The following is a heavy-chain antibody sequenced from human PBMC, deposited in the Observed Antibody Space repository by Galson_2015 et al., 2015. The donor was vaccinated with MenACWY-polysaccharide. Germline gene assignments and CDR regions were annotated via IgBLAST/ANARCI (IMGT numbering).Heavy chain of an antibody. CDR2: ISYDGSNK. D-gene: IGHD1-20*01. J-gene: IGHJ4*02. Sequence: SLRLSCAASGFTFSSYAMHWVRQAPGKGLEWVAVISYDGSNKYYADSVKGRFTISRDNSKNTLYLQMNSLRAEDTAVYYCARDITGAEDYSGQGTLVTVSS. V-gene: IGHV3-30-3*01. CDR3: ARDITGAEDY. CDR1: GFTFSSYA.